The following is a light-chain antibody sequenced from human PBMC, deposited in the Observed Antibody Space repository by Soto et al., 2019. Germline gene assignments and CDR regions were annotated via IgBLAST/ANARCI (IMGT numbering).Light chain of an antibody. CDR1: QSVTSN. V-gene: IGKV3-15*01. CDR2: GVS. Sequence: AAPPVSHHERVTLSCRDSQSVTSNLAWYQQKPGQAPRLLMYGVSTRATGIPARLGGSGSAPEFTLPVSSLQSEDFAVYYCHQYSQCSLTVGRGTRV. J-gene: IGKJ4*01. CDR3: HQYSQCSLT.